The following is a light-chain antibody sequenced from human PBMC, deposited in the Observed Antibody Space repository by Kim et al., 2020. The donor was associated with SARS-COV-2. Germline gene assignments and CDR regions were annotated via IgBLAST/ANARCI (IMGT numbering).Light chain of an antibody. CDR2: EIS. V-gene: IGKV2-24*01. CDR1: PSLGYRGGSTD. J-gene: IGKJ4*01. CDR3: LQAKNYPLT. Sequence: PASISCRASPSLGYRGGSTDLNWLQQRPGQPPSLLINEISNRCTGVPERFSGSGAGTDFTLKISSVQPEDVAVYYCLQAKNYPLTFGEGTKVDIK.